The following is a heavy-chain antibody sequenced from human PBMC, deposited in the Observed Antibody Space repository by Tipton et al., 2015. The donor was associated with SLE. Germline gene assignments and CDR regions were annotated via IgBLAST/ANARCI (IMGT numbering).Heavy chain of an antibody. Sequence: TLSLTCTVSGDSISSSSYYWGWIRQPPGKGLEWIGSIYYSGSTYYNPSLKSRVTISVDTSKNQFSLKLSSVTAADTAVYYCARDLGYCSSSSCSDAFDIWGQGTMVTVSS. CDR3: ARDLGYCSSSSCSDAFDI. CDR2: IYYSGST. V-gene: IGHV4-39*07. D-gene: IGHD2-2*01. CDR1: GDSISSSSYY. J-gene: IGHJ3*02.